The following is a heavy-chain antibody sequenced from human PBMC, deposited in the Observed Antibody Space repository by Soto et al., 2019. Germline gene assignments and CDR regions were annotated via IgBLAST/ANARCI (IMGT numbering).Heavy chain of an antibody. J-gene: IGHJ2*01. D-gene: IGHD3-16*01. CDR2: IKTDGSII. V-gene: IGHV3-74*01. CDR3: VRVRQGAWYFDL. CDR1: GFSFSDYW. Sequence: EVQLVESGGGLVQPGGSLRLSCAASGFSFSDYWMHWVSQAPGKGLVWVSRIKTDGSIITYADSVKGRFTISRENARNTLYLQMDNLRAEDTAVYYCVRVRQGAWYFDLWGRGTLVSVSS.